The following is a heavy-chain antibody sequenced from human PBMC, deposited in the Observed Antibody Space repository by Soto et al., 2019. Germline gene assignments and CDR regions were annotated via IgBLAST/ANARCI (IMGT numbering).Heavy chain of an antibody. V-gene: IGHV4-34*01. CDR2: INHSGST. J-gene: IGHJ5*02. CDR3: ARGYCSGGSCSFYNWFDP. D-gene: IGHD2-15*01. CDR1: GGSFSGYY. Sequence: PSETLSLTCAVYGGSFSGYYWSWIRQPPGKGLEWIGEINHSGSTNYNPSLKSRVTISVDTSKNQFSLKLSSVTAADTAVYYCARGYCSGGSCSFYNWFDPWGQGTLVTVSS.